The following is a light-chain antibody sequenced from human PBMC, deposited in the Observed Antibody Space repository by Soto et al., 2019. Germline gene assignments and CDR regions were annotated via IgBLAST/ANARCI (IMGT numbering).Light chain of an antibody. Sequence: QAVVTQPPSVSGAPGHRVTISCTGSSSNIGAGYDVHWYQQLPGTTPKLLIYANSNRPSGVPDRFSASKSSTSASLAITGLQAEDEADYYCQSYDSSLSVVVFGGGTQLTVL. J-gene: IGLJ2*01. CDR3: QSYDSSLSVVV. CDR2: ANS. CDR1: SSNIGAGYD. V-gene: IGLV1-40*01.